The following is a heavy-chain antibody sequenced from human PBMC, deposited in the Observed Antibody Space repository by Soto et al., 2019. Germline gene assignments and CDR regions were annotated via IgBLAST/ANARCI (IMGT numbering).Heavy chain of an antibody. CDR1: GFTFSSYE. V-gene: IGHV3-48*03. CDR2: ISSSGSTI. CDR3: ARAATYCTNGVCYKRYYYGMDV. J-gene: IGHJ6*02. Sequence: PGGSLRLSCAASGFTFSSYEMNWVRQAPGKGLEWVSYISSSGSTIYYADSVKGRFTISRDNAKNSLYLQMNSLRAEDTAVYYCARAATYCTNGVCYKRYYYGMDVWGQGTTVTVSS. D-gene: IGHD2-8*01.